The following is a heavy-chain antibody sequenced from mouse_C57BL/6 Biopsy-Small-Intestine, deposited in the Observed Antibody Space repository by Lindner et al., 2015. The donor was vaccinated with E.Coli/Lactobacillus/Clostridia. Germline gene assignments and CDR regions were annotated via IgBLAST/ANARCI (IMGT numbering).Heavy chain of an antibody. CDR2: IYPGGGYT. J-gene: IGHJ2*01. CDR1: GYTFTNYW. D-gene: IGHD1-1*01. V-gene: IGHV1-63*01. CDR3: AREGYYGSSYYFDY. Sequence: VQLQESGSELVRPGTSVKMSCKASGYTFTNYWIGWAKQRPGHGLEWIGDIYPGGGYTNYNEKFKGKATLTADKSSSTAYMQFSSLTSEDSAIYYCAREGYYGSSYYFDYWGQGTTLTVS.